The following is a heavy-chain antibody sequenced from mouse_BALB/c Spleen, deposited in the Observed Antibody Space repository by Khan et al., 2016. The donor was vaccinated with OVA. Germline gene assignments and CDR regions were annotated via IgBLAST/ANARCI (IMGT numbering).Heavy chain of an antibody. V-gene: IGHV9-1*02. D-gene: IGHD1-1*01. J-gene: IGHJ3*01. CDR3: ARGLNYYGSWFAY. CDR2: INTYTGEP. CDR1: GFTFTNYG. Sequence: QIQLVQSGPELKKPGETVKISCKASGFTFTNYGMNWVKQAPGKALRWMGWINTYTGEPTYADDIKGRFAFSLETSARTAYLQINNLKNEDMATYFCARGLNYYGSWFAYWGQGTLVTVSA.